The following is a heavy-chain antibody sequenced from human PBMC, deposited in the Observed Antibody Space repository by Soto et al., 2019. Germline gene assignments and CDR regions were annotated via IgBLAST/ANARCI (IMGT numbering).Heavy chain of an antibody. J-gene: IGHJ6*03. V-gene: IGHV1-24*01. CDR1: GYTLTELS. CDR3: AKSSMVRGVTRMHMDV. CDR2: FDPEDGET. Sequence: ASVKVSCKVSGYTLTELSMHWVRQAPGKGLEWMGGFDPEDGETIYAQKFQGRVTMTEDTSTDTAYMELSSLRSEDTAVYYCAKSSMVRGVTRMHMDVWGKGTTVTVS. D-gene: IGHD3-10*01.